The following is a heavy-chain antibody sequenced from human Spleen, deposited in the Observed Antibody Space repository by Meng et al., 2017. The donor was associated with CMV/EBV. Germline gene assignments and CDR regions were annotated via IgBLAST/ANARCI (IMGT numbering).Heavy chain of an antibody. CDR2: ISYDGSNK. D-gene: IGHD3-3*01. J-gene: IGHJ5*02. V-gene: IGHV3-30*04. Sequence: GGSLRLSGAASGFTFSSYAVHWVRQAPGKGLEWVAVISYDGSNKYYADSVKGRFTISRDNSKNTLYLQMNSLRDEDTAVYYCARDFLPFYDFWSGYSGRMFDPWGQGTLVTVSS. CDR1: GFTFSSYA. CDR3: ARDFLPFYDFWSGYSGRMFDP.